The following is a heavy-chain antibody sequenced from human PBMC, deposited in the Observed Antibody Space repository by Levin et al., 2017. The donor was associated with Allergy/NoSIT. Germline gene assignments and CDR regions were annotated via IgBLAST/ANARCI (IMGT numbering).Heavy chain of an antibody. Sequence: PGESLKISCAASGFTFSSYSMNWVRQAPGKGLEWVSSISSSSSYIYYADSVKGRFTISRDNAKNSLYLQMNSLRAEDTAVYYCARVAVALVREYWYFDLWGRGTLVTVSS. D-gene: IGHD6-19*01. J-gene: IGHJ2*01. CDR2: ISSSSSYI. V-gene: IGHV3-21*01. CDR1: GFTFSSYS. CDR3: ARVAVALVREYWYFDL.